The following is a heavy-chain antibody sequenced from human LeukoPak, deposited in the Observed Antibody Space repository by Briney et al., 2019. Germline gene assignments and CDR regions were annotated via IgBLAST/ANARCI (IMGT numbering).Heavy chain of an antibody. CDR1: GFTFSRYS. CDR2: ISSSSSTI. V-gene: IGHV3-48*01. Sequence: GGSLRLSCAASGFTFSRYSMNWVRQAPGKGLEWVSYISSSSSTIYYADSVKGRFTISRGNAKNSLYLQVNSLRAEDTAVYYCATFRLYNSAPDYWGQGTLVTVSS. D-gene: IGHD6-19*01. CDR3: ATFRLYNSAPDY. J-gene: IGHJ4*02.